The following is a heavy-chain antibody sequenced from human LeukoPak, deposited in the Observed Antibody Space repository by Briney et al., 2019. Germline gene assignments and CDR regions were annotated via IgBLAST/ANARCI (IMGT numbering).Heavy chain of an antibody. CDR2: MSYDEYNK. CDR1: GFTFSSYA. CDR3: ARDFSGSSRVDY. V-gene: IGHV3-30-3*01. Sequence: GGSLRLSCAASGFTFSSYAMHWVRQAPGKGLGWVAVMSYDEYNKYYADSVRGRFTISRDNSKNTLFLQMNSLRAEDTAVYYCARDFSGSSRVDYWGQGTLVTVSS. D-gene: IGHD3-10*01. J-gene: IGHJ4*02.